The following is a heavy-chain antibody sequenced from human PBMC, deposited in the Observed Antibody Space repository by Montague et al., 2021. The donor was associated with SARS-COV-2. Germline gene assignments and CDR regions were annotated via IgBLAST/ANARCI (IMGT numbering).Heavy chain of an antibody. V-gene: IGHV4-4*02. J-gene: IGHJ4*02. D-gene: IGHD5-24*01. CDR1: GGSISTDNW. Sequence: SETLSLTCAVSGGSISTDNWWSWVRRPPGKGLEWIGEIFHSGRTNYNSSLKSRVTISVDRSNNQFSLELSSVTAADTAIYYCARGVKRWLQPPRWLGVYYFDYWGQGTLVTVSS. CDR2: IFHSGRT. CDR3: ARGVKRWLQPPRWLGVYYFDY.